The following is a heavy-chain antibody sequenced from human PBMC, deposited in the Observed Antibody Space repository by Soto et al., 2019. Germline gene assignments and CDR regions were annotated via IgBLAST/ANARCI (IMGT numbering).Heavy chain of an antibody. CDR1: GFTFSSYG. J-gene: IGHJ6*02. V-gene: IGHV3-23*01. CDR3: AKGGGDSLRYGIDV. CDR2: ISGSGGSI. Sequence: PGGSLRLSCAASGFTFSSYGMNWVRQAPGKGLEWVSSISGSGGSIYYADSVKGRFTISRDNSKTTLYLEMDSLRAEDTAVYYCAKGGGDSLRYGIDVCGQGTTVTVSS. D-gene: IGHD2-21*02.